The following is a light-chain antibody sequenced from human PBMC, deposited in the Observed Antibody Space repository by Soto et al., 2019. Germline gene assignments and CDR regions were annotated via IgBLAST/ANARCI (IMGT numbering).Light chain of an antibody. CDR1: QSVSSSY. Sequence: EIELTQSPGTLSLSPGERATLSCSSSQSVSSSYLAWYQQKPGQAPRLLIYDASNRATGIPARFSGSGSGTDFTLTISSLEPEDFAVYYCQQRSNWPRTFGQGTKVDIK. CDR3: QQRSNWPRT. J-gene: IGKJ1*01. V-gene: IGKV3-11*01. CDR2: DAS.